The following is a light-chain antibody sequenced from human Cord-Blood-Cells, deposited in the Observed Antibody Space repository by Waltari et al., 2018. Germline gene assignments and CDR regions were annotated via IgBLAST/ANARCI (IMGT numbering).Light chain of an antibody. Sequence: EIVITQSPATLSVCPGQRATLSCRASQSVSSNLAWYQQKPGQAPRLLIYGASTKATGIPARFSGSGSGTEFTLTISSLQSEDFAVYYCQQYNNWPPLTFGGGTKVEIK. CDR2: GAS. J-gene: IGKJ4*01. CDR1: QSVSSN. V-gene: IGKV3-15*01. CDR3: QQYNNWPPLT.